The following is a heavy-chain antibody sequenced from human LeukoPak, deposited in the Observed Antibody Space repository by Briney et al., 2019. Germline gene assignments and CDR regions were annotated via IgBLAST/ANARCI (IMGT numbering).Heavy chain of an antibody. J-gene: IGHJ4*02. V-gene: IGHV4-39*01. Sequence: SETLSLTCTVSGGSISSSSYYWGWIRQPPGKGLEWIRSIYYSGSTYYNPSLKSRVTISVDTSKNQFSLKLSSVTAADTAVYYCARLDWNYVDVDYWGQGTLVTVSS. CDR3: ARLDWNYVDVDY. CDR1: GGSISSSSYY. D-gene: IGHD1-7*01. CDR2: IYYSGST.